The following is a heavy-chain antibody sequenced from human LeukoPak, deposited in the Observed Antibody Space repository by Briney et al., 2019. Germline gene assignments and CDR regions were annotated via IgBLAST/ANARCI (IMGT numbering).Heavy chain of an antibody. V-gene: IGHV3-23*01. CDR2: LSGSGDSK. CDR1: GFTFSILA. D-gene: IGHD6-13*01. CDR3: AKRQQLVIPQYYCDY. Sequence: PGGSLTLSCAASGFTFSILAMSWVRHAPGEWLEWVAALSGSGDSKYHAEAAKRRFTIPRDNSKNTLYLQMNRLRAEDTAVYYCAKRQQLVIPQYYCDYWGQGTVVTVPS. J-gene: IGHJ4*02.